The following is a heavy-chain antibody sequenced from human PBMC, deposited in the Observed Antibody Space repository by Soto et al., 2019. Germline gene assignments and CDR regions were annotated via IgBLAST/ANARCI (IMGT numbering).Heavy chain of an antibody. Sequence: VASVKVSCKASGYTFTSYAMHWVRQAPGQRLEWMGWINAGNGNTKYSQKFQGRVTITRDTSASTAYMELSSLRSEDTAVYYCARGSPVLWFGELSETHWFDPWGQGTLVTVSS. D-gene: IGHD3-10*01. CDR1: GYTFTSYA. CDR2: INAGNGNT. V-gene: IGHV1-3*01. CDR3: ARGSPVLWFGELSETHWFDP. J-gene: IGHJ5*02.